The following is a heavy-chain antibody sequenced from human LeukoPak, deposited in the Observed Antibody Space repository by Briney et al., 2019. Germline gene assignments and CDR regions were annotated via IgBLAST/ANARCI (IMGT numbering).Heavy chain of an antibody. CDR1: GFTFSPYS. CDR3: ARDLPPTTLSTGRDALDI. Sequence: GGSLRLSCAASGFTFSPYSMNWVRQAPGKGLEWIAYVSSSSSTRYYSDSVMGRFTISRDNSKNTLYLQMNSLRAEDTAVYYCARDLPPTTLSTGRDALDIWGQGTMVTVSS. D-gene: IGHD4-11*01. V-gene: IGHV3-48*01. CDR2: VSSSSSTR. J-gene: IGHJ3*02.